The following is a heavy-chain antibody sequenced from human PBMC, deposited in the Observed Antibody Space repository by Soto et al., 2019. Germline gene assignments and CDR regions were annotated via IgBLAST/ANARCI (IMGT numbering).Heavy chain of an antibody. J-gene: IGHJ5*01. Sequence: QVQLVQSGTEVRTPGSSVKVSCKASGDSLENLAISWVRQAPGQGFEWMGGVIPVLGTTDYAQNLQDRLTITADESTITVFMELSSLKSEGTAVYFCERDGRTLRYLEWPAAFDSWGQGTLVTVSS. V-gene: IGHV1-69*01. CDR1: GDSLENLA. D-gene: IGHD3-3*01. CDR2: VIPVLGTT. CDR3: ERDGRTLRYLEWPAAFDS.